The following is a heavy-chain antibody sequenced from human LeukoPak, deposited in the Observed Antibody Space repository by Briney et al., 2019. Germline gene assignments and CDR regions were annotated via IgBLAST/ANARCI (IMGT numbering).Heavy chain of an antibody. Sequence: SETLSLTCTVSGGSISSHYWSWIRQPPGKRLEWIGYIYYSGSTNYNPSLKSRVTISVDTSKNQFSLKLSSVTAADTAVYYCARTMTYYYYMDVWGKGTTVTVSS. D-gene: IGHD3-22*01. V-gene: IGHV4-59*11. CDR1: GGSISSHY. CDR2: IYYSGST. J-gene: IGHJ6*03. CDR3: ARTMTYYYYMDV.